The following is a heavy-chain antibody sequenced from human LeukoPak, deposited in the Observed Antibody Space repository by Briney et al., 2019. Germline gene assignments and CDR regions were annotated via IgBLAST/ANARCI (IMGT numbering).Heavy chain of an antibody. J-gene: IGHJ4*02. CDR3: ARDRAWNYFDY. D-gene: IGHD3-3*01. V-gene: IGHV3-30*03. CDR2: ISNDGSRK. Sequence: GGSLRLSCAPSGFTFSRHGMHWVRQAPGKGLEWVAIISNDGSRKYYAHSVEGRFTISRDNSKNTLYLQVDSLRAEDTAVYYCARDRAWNYFDYWGQGTLVTVSS. CDR1: GFTFSRHG.